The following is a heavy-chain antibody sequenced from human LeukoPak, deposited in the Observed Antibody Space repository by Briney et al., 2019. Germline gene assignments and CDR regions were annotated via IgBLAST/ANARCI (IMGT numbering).Heavy chain of an antibody. V-gene: IGHV3-23*01. CDR2: ISGSGGST. CDR3: AKDPIGCRARGSFDY. J-gene: IGHJ4*02. Sequence: GGSLRLSCAASGFTFSSYAMSWVRQAPGKGLEWVSAISGSGGSTYYADSVKGRFTISRDNSKNTPFLQMNSLRAGDTAVYYCAKDPIGCRARGSFDYWGQGTLVTVSS. CDR1: GFTFSSYA. D-gene: IGHD5-12*01.